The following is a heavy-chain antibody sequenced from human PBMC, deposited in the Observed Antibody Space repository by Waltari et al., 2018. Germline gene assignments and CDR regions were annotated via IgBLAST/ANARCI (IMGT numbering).Heavy chain of an antibody. Sequence: QLQLQESGPGLVKPSETLSLTCTVSSGAISSSGYYWGWIRPPPGKGLEWMGWIRGYDGDTKYAREFEGRLTVTTDTSTNTAHMELRSLRSDDTAVYYCARLYDASAYYNTYLDPWGQGALVTVSS. CDR1: SGAISSSGYY. CDR3: ARLYDASAYYNTYLDP. D-gene: IGHD3-22*01. CDR2: IRGYDGDT. J-gene: IGHJ5*02. V-gene: IGHV4-39*01.